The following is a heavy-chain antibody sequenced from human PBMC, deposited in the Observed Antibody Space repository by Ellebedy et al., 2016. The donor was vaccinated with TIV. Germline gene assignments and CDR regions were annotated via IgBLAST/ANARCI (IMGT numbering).Heavy chain of an antibody. D-gene: IGHD3-22*01. Sequence: SETLSLTXAVYGGSFSGYYWSWIRQPPGKGLEWIGEINHSGSTNYNPSLKSRVTISVDTSKNQFSLKLSSVTAADTAVYYCARVFLPIDYYDSSGYYYFDYWGQGTLVTVSS. V-gene: IGHV4-34*01. CDR2: INHSGST. J-gene: IGHJ4*02. CDR3: ARVFLPIDYYDSSGYYYFDY. CDR1: GGSFSGYY.